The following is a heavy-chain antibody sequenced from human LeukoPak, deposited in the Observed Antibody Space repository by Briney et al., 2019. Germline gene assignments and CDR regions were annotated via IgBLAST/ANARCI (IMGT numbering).Heavy chain of an antibody. CDR1: GGSISSGAYY. Sequence: SGPGLVKPSPTLSLTCTVSGGSISSGAYYWSWIRQPPGKGLEWVAYMYYSGSTYYNPSLKSRVTMSADTSKNQLSLKLSSVTAADTAVYYCARPYYYDSRIDPWGQGILVTVSS. CDR2: MYYSGST. D-gene: IGHD3-22*01. V-gene: IGHV4-30-4*01. J-gene: IGHJ5*02. CDR3: ARPYYYDSRIDP.